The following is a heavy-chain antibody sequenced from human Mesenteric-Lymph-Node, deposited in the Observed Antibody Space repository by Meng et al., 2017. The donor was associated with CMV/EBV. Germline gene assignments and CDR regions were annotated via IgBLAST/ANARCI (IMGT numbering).Heavy chain of an antibody. CDR2: IKQDGSEK. D-gene: IGHD2-2*02. Sequence: GESLKISCAASGFTFSSYWMSWVRQAPGKGLEWVANIKQDGSEKYYVDSVKGRFTISRDNAKNSLYLQMNSLRAEDTAVYYCARAVVVPAAILSYYYYGMDVWGQGTTVTVSS. J-gene: IGHJ6*02. CDR3: ARAVVVPAAILSYYYYGMDV. V-gene: IGHV3-7*01. CDR1: GFTFSSYW.